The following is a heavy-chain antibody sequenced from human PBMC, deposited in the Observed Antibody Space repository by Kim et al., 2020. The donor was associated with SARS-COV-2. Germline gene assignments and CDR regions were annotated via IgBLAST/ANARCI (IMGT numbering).Heavy chain of an antibody. D-gene: IGHD2-15*01. Sequence: SGPTLVNPTQTLTLTCTFSGFSLSTSGVGVGWIRQPPGKALEWLALIYWDDDKRYSPSLKSRLTITKDTSKNQVVLTMTNMDPVDTATYYCAHKGYCSGGSFYSVGNWFDPWGQGTLVTVSS. J-gene: IGHJ5*02. CDR3: AHKGYCSGGSFYSVGNWFDP. CDR2: IYWDDDK. CDR1: GFSLSTSGVG. V-gene: IGHV2-5*02.